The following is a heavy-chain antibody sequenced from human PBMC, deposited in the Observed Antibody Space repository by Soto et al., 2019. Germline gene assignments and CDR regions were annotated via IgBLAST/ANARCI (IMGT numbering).Heavy chain of an antibody. V-gene: IGHV3-30*01. D-gene: IGHD3-3*01. CDR2: ISYNGKNK. CDR3: ATDGVEYVVSGLYYFDY. CDR1: GFTLNNYA. J-gene: IGHJ4*02. Sequence: PGGSLRLSCAASGFTLNNYAMHWVRQVPGKGPEWVAFISYNGKNKYYGDSVKGRFTISRDDSKNTLYLQMNSLRSEDTAVYYCATDGVEYVVSGLYYFDYWGQGTLVTVSS.